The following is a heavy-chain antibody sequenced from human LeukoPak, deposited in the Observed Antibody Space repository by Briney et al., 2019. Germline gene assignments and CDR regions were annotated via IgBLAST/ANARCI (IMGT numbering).Heavy chain of an antibody. V-gene: IGHV4-39*01. Sequence: SETLCLTCTVSGGSISSSSYYWGWIRQPPGKGLEWIGSIYYSGSTYYNPSLKSRVTISVDTSKNQFSLKLSSVTAADTAVYYCVSLLEWLLALDYWGQGTLVTVSS. CDR3: VSLLEWLLALDY. D-gene: IGHD3-3*01. J-gene: IGHJ4*02. CDR2: IYYSGST. CDR1: GGSISSSSYY.